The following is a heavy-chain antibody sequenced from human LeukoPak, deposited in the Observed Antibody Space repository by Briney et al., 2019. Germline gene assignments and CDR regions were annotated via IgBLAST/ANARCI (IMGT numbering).Heavy chain of an antibody. CDR2: IYTSGST. D-gene: IGHD3-22*01. Sequence: PSGTLSPTCTVSGGSISSGSYYWSWIRQPAGKGLEWIGRIYTSGSTNYNPSLKSRVTISVDTSKNQFSLKLSSVTAADTAVYYCARGKWLLNAFDIWGHGTMVTVSS. V-gene: IGHV4-61*02. J-gene: IGHJ3*02. CDR3: ARGKWLLNAFDI. CDR1: GGSISSGSYY.